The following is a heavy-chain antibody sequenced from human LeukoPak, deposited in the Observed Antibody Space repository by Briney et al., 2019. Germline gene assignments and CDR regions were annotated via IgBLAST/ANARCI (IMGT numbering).Heavy chain of an antibody. Sequence: GGSLRLSCAASGFTFSSSAMSWVRQAPGKGLEWVSTISGSGSGGSTYCADSVKGRFTISRDNSENTLYLQMDSLRAEDTAVYYCVSFEYWGQGTLVTVSS. CDR3: VSFEY. CDR2: ISGSGSGGST. J-gene: IGHJ4*02. CDR1: GFTFSSSA. V-gene: IGHV3-23*01.